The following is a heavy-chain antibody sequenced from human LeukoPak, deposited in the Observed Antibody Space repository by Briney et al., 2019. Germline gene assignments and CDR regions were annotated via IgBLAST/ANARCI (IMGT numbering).Heavy chain of an antibody. CDR3: ARERYSSGWSGYYFDY. J-gene: IGHJ4*02. CDR1: VGTFSSYA. CDR2: IIPILGIA. Sequence: ASVKVSCKASVGTFSSYAISWVRQAPGQGLEWMGRIIPILGIANYAQKFQRRVTITADKSTSTAYMELSSLRSEDTAVYYCARERYSSGWSGYYFDYWGQGTLVTVSS. D-gene: IGHD6-19*01. V-gene: IGHV1-69*04.